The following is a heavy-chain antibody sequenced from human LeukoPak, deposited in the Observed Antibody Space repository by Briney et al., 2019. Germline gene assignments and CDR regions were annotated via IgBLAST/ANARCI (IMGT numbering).Heavy chain of an antibody. Sequence: SETLSLNCAVYGGSFSGYYWSWIRQPPGKGLEWIGEINHSGSTNYNPSLKSRVTISVDTSKNQFSLKLSSVTAADTAVYYCRGDQLLAAYFDYWGQGTLVTVSS. CDR1: GGSFSGYY. CDR3: RGDQLLAAYFDY. J-gene: IGHJ4*02. CDR2: INHSGST. V-gene: IGHV4-34*01. D-gene: IGHD2-2*01.